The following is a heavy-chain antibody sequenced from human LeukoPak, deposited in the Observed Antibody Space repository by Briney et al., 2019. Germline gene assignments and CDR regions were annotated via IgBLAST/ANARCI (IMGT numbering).Heavy chain of an antibody. CDR3: AKQNPTMVRGVIITNWFDP. J-gene: IGHJ5*02. D-gene: IGHD3-10*01. V-gene: IGHV1-3*01. CDR1: GYTFTSYA. Sequence: ASVTVSCTASGYTFTSYAMHWVRQAPGQRLEWMGWINAGNGNTKYSQKFQGRVTITRDTSASTAYMELSSLRSEDTAVYYCAKQNPTMVRGVIITNWFDPWGQGTLVTVSS. CDR2: INAGNGNT.